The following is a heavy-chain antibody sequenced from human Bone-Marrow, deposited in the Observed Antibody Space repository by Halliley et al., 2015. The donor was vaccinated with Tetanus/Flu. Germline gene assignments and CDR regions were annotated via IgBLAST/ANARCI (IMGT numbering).Heavy chain of an antibody. CDR2: IRRDERT. J-gene: IGHJ4*02. Sequence: SLRLSCAASGFTFTSYWMNWVRQGPGKGLEWVSHIRRDERTNYADSVKGRFTISRDSAKNTLYLQMNSLRAEDTAVYYCTLENWGICFWGQGVLVTVSA. CDR1: GFTFTSYW. D-gene: IGHD7-27*01. CDR3: TLENWGICF. V-gene: IGHV3-74*01.